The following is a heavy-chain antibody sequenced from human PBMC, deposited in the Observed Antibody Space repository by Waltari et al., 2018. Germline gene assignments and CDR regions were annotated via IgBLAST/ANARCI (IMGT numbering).Heavy chain of an antibody. D-gene: IGHD3-10*01. CDR3: ARGLSLRGWFDP. CDR1: GGSFSGYY. J-gene: IGHJ5*02. CDR2: INHNGIT. V-gene: IGHV4-34*01. Sequence: QVQLQQWGAGLLKPSETLSLTCAVYGGSFSGYYWSWIRQPPGKGLAWIGEINHNGITNYTPSLKGRVTISVDTSKNQFSLKLSSVTAADTAVYYCARGLSLRGWFDPWGQGTLVTVSS.